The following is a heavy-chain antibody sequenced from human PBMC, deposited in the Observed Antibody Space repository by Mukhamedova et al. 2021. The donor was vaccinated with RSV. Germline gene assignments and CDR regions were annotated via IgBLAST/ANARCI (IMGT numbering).Heavy chain of an antibody. D-gene: IGHD3-10*01. J-gene: IGHJ4*02. CDR1: Y. CDR2: INPSGGSR. CDR3: GSGSSMSGFDY. Sequence: YMHWVRQAPGQGLEWMGVINPSGGSRSSAQKFQGRLTLTRDTSTNTVYMELSSLRSEDTAVYYCGSGSSMSGFDYWGPGTLVTGS. V-gene: IGHV1-46*01.